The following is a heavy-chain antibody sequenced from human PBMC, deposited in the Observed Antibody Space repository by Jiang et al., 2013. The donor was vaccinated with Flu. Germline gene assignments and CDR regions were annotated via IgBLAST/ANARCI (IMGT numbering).Heavy chain of an antibody. J-gene: IGHJ4*02. CDR1: GLTFSTYS. CDR3: WKDWAVSDDRGPY. D-gene: IGHD5/OR15-5a*01. V-gene: IGHV3-23*01. CDR2: INDNSRTT. Sequence: SGGTWVQPGESLRLSCGVSGLTFSTYSMSWVRQAPGKGLEWVSTINDNSRTTYYADSVRGRFTISRDNSRNTLYLQMDYLRADDTAVYYCWKDWAVSDDRGPYWGQGTRVTVSS.